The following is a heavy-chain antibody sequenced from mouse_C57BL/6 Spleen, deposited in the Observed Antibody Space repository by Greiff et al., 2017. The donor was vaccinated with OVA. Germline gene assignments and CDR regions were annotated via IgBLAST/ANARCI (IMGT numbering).Heavy chain of an antibody. CDR1: GFTFSDYY. CDR2: INYDGSST. CDR3: ARVVVGDWYFDV. Sequence: DVHLVESEGGLVQPGSSMKLSCTASGFTFSDYYMAWVRQVPEKGLEWVANINYDGSSTYYLDSLKSRFIISRDNAKNILYLQMSSLKSEDTATYYCARVVVGDWYFDVWGTGTTVTVSS. V-gene: IGHV5-16*01. D-gene: IGHD1-1*01. J-gene: IGHJ1*03.